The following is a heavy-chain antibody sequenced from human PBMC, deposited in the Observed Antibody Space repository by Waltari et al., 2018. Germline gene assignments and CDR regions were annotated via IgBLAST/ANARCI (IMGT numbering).Heavy chain of an antibody. CDR2: IYHSGRT. J-gene: IGHJ5*02. D-gene: IGHD6-6*01. V-gene: IGHV4-4*02. CDR3: ARDQSLEYSSSRWFDP. Sequence: QVQLQESGPGLVKPSGTLSLTCAVSGGSISSSNWWLWVRQPPGKGLEWIGEIYHSGRTNYNPSLKSRVTISVDKSKNQFSLKLSSVTAADTAVYYCARDQSLEYSSSRWFDPWGQGTLVTVSS. CDR1: GGSISSSNW.